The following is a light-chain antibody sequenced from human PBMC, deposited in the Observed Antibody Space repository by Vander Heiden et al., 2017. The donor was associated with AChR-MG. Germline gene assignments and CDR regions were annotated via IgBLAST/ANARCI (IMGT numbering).Light chain of an antibody. CDR1: QDISNF. CDR2: DAS. V-gene: IGKV1-33*01. J-gene: IGKJ2*01. Sequence: DIQMTQSPSSLSASVGDRVTITCQASQDISNFLNWYQQKPGKAPKLLIYDASNLETGVPSRFSGSGSGTDFTFTISSLQPEDIATYFCQQYDNLPRTFGQRTNLEIK. CDR3: QQYDNLPRT.